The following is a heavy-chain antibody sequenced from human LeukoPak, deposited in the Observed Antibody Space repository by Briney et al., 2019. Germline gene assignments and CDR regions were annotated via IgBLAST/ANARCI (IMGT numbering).Heavy chain of an antibody. J-gene: IGHJ4*02. CDR2: INPSGGST. CDR1: GYTFTSYY. V-gene: IGHV1-46*03. D-gene: IGHD1-26*01. CDR3: ARDLLSSSGSYRVSVYFDY. Sequence: ASVKVSCKASGYTFTSYYKHWVRQAPGQGLEWMGIINPSGGSTSYAQKFQGRVTMTRDTSTSTVYMELSSLRSEDTAVYYCARDLLSSSGSYRVSVYFDYWGQGTLVTVSS.